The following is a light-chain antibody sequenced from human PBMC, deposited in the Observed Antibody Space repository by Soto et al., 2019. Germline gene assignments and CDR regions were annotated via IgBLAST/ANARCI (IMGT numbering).Light chain of an antibody. CDR3: CSYAGTTTLV. CDR2: EVT. Sequence: QSALTQPASVSGSPGQSITISCTGTSSDVGSHNFVSWYQQRPGKAPKLMIFEVTKRPSGVSSRFSASKSGNTASLTISGVQAEDEAGYYCCSYAGTTTLVFGGGTKLTVL. J-gene: IGLJ3*02. V-gene: IGLV2-23*02. CDR1: SSDVGSHNF.